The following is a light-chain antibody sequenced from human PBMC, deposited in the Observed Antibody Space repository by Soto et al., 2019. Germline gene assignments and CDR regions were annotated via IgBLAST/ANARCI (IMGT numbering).Light chain of an antibody. CDR2: DAS. V-gene: IGKV3-15*01. CDR1: QTVRNN. Sequence: EFVLTQSPGTLSLSPGERATLSCRASQTVRNNYLAWYQQKPGQAPRLLIYDASTRATAIPARFSGSGSGTEFTLSISSLQSEDFAVYYCQQYNTWPRTFGQGTKVDI. CDR3: QQYNTWPRT. J-gene: IGKJ1*01.